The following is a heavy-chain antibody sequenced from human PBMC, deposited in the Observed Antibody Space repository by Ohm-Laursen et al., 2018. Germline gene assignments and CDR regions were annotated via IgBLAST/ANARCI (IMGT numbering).Heavy chain of an antibody. CDR3: ARDLYYYGSGTHYMPYYFDY. CDR2: ISSSSNTI. CDR1: GFTFSSYS. Sequence: SLRLSCAASGFTFSSYSMNWVRQAPGKGLEWVSYISSSSNTIYYADSVKGRFTISRDNAKDSLYLLMNSLRAEDTAVYYCARDLYYYGSGTHYMPYYFDYWGQGTLVTVSS. J-gene: IGHJ4*02. D-gene: IGHD3-10*01. V-gene: IGHV3-48*04.